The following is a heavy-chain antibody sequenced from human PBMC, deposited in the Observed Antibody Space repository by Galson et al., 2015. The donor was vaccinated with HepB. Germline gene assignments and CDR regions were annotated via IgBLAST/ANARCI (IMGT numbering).Heavy chain of an antibody. V-gene: IGHV3-11*06. CDR2: INSRSTYI. Sequence: SLRLSCAASGFTFSDYYMSWIRQAPGKGLEWVAYINSRSTYINYAESVKGRFTISRDNAKNSLCLQMNSLRVEETAVYYCARGSNSLNNDAFDIWGQGTMVTVSS. D-gene: IGHD6-13*01. CDR3: ARGSNSLNNDAFDI. J-gene: IGHJ3*02. CDR1: GFTFSDYY.